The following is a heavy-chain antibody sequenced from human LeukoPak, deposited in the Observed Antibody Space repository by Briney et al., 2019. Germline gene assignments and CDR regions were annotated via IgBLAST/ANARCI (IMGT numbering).Heavy chain of an antibody. J-gene: IGHJ6*04. D-gene: IGHD3-10*01. V-gene: IGHV1-46*01. CDR3: ARRGRDRAWAV. CDR1: GYTFTSYY. Sequence: ASVKVSCKASGYTFTSYYMHWVRQAPGQGLEWMGIINPSGGSTSYAQKFQGRVTMTRDMSTSTVYMELSSLRAEDTAVYYCARRGRDRAWAVWGKGTTVTISS. CDR2: INPSGGST.